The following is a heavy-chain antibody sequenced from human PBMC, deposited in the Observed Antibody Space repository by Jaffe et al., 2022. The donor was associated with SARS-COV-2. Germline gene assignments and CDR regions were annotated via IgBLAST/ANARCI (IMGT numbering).Heavy chain of an antibody. CDR2: ISYDGSNK. J-gene: IGHJ4*02. D-gene: IGHD1-26*01. Sequence: QVQLVESGGGVVQPGRSLRLSCAASGFTFSSYGMHWVRQAPGKGLEWVAVISYDGSNKYYADSVKGRFTISRDNSKNTLYLQMNSLRAEDTAVYYCAKDSVGAPTTRVSRPDYWGQGTLVTVSS. CDR3: AKDSVGAPTTRVSRPDY. CDR1: GFTFSSYG. V-gene: IGHV3-30*18.